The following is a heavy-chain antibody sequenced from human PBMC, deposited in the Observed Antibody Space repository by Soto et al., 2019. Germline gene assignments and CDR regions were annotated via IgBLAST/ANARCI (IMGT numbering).Heavy chain of an antibody. CDR2: ISGSGGST. J-gene: IGHJ3*02. D-gene: IGHD2-15*01. Sequence: GGSLRLSCVASGIEFSSYAMSWVRQAPGKGLEWVSAISGSGGSTYYADSVKGRFTISRDNSKNTLYLQMNSLRAEDTAVYYCAKTSDPKGSSAFDIWGQGTMVTVSS. CDR1: GIEFSSYA. CDR3: AKTSDPKGSSAFDI. V-gene: IGHV3-23*01.